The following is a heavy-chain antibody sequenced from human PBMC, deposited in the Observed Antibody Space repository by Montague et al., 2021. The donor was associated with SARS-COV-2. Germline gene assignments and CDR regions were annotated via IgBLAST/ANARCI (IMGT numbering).Heavy chain of an antibody. CDR3: ARGFDP. J-gene: IGHJ5*02. CDR2: IYYSGST. V-gene: IGHV4-59*01. Sequence: SETLSLTCTVSGGSIRSYYWSWIRQPPGKGLEWIGYIYYSGSTNYNPSLKSRVTISVDTSKNQFSLKLSSVTAADTAVYFCARGFDPWGRGTLVTVSS. CDR1: GGSIRSYY.